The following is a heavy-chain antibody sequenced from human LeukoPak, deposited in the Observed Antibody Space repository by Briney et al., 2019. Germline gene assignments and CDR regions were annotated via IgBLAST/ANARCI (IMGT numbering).Heavy chain of an antibody. CDR1: GYTFTGYY. V-gene: IGHV1-2*04. CDR2: INPNSGGT. D-gene: IGHD5-12*01. J-gene: IGHJ4*02. Sequence: ASVKVSCEASGYTFTGYYMHWVRQAPGQGLEWMGWINPNSGGTNYAQKFQGWVTMTRDTSISTAYMELSRLRSDDTAVYYCARGGIYSGYDFPDYWGQGTLVTVSS. CDR3: ARGGIYSGYDFPDY.